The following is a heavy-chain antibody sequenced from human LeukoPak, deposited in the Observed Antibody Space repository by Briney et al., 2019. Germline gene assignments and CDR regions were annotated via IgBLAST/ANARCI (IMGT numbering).Heavy chain of an antibody. CDR3: ASSTKYSYLDY. D-gene: IGHD5-18*01. J-gene: IGHJ4*02. Sequence: ASVKVSCKASGYTFTGYYMHGVRQVPGQGREWMGWINPNSGGTNYAQKFQGRVTMTRDTSISTAYMELSRLRSDDTAVYYCASSTKYSYLDYWGQGTLVTVSS. CDR2: INPNSGGT. V-gene: IGHV1-2*02. CDR1: GYTFTGYY.